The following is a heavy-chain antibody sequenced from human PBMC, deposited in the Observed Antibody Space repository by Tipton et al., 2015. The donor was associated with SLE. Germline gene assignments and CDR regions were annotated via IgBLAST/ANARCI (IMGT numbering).Heavy chain of an antibody. CDR3: ARHMGVGSGWYCDY. CDR1: GYSLSNGYY. J-gene: IGHJ4*02. V-gene: IGHV4-38-2*01. Sequence: TLSLTCDVSGYSLSNGYYWGWIRQSPGKTLEWIGNIYHDGSTYFNPSLRSRVTLSLDTSKNQFSLRMKSVTAADTALYFCARHMGVGSGWYCDYWGQGIQVIVSS. D-gene: IGHD6-19*01. CDR2: IYHDGST.